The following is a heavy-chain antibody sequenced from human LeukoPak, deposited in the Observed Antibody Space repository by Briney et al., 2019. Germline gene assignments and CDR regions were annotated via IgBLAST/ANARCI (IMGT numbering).Heavy chain of an antibody. CDR3: ARQSCSSTSCPHRNVFDI. J-gene: IGHJ3*02. CDR1: GGSIGTYY. D-gene: IGHD2-2*01. CDR2: IYVTGST. Sequence: PSETLSLTCTVSGGSIGTYYWSWIRQSPGKGLEWIGYIYVTGSTRYNPYLQSRVTISVDTSRNQFFLKMSSVTAADTAVYYCARQSCSSTSCPHRNVFDIWGQGTMVTVSP. V-gene: IGHV4-59*08.